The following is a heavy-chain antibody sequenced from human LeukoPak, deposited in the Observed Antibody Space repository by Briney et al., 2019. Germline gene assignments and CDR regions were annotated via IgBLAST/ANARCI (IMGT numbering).Heavy chain of an antibody. D-gene: IGHD3-10*01. CDR2: ISAYNGNT. V-gene: IGHV1-18*01. CDR1: GYTFTSYG. CDR3: ASSVSGSGSYLFDY. J-gene: IGHJ4*02. Sequence: GASVKVSCKASGYTFTSYGISWVRQAPGQGLEWMGWISAYNGNTNYAQKLQGRVTMTTDTSTSTAYMELRSLRSDDTAVYYCASSVSGSGSYLFDYWGQGTLVTVSS.